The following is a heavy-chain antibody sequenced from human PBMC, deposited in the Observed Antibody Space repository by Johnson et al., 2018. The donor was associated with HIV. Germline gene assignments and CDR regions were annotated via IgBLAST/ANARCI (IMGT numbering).Heavy chain of an antibody. Sequence: RLVESGGGLIQPGGSLRLSCAASRFSFSNYAMHWVRQAPGKGLEWVAVISFDVNDKYYADSVKGRFTISRDNSKNTLYLQMNSLRAEDTAVYYCANPPLWTGDQTAFDIWGQGTMVTVSS. D-gene: IGHD3/OR15-3a*01. V-gene: IGHV3-30*04. J-gene: IGHJ3*02. CDR1: RFSFSNYA. CDR3: ANPPLWTGDQTAFDI. CDR2: ISFDVNDK.